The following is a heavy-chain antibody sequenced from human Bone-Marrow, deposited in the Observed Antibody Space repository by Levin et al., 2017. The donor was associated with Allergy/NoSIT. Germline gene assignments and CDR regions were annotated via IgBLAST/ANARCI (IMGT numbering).Heavy chain of an antibody. J-gene: IGHJ6*03. V-gene: IGHV3-15*01. CDR2: IKSKTDGGTT. D-gene: IGHD2-8*02. Sequence: GGSLRLSCAASGFTFSNAWMSWVRQAPGKGLEWVGRIKSKTDGGTTDYAAPVNGRFTISRDDSKNTLYLQMNSLKTEDTAVYYCTTDYYCTGGVCYTPKRYYYDYMDGWGKGTTVTVSS. CDR3: TTDYYCTGGVCYTPKRYYYDYMDG. CDR1: GFTFSNAW.